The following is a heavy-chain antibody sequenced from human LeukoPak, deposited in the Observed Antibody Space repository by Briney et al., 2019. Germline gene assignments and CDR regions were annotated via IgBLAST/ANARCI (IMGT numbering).Heavy chain of an antibody. CDR2: ISGSSSYI. CDR3: ARGARFSSSSEGL. D-gene: IGHD6-6*01. J-gene: IGHJ4*02. Sequence: GGSLRLSCAASGFTVSSNYMSWVRQAPGKGLEWVSTISGSSSYIYYAESVKGRFTIFRDNAKNSLFLQMDSLRVEDTAVYYCARGARFSSSSEGLGGQGTLVTVS. V-gene: IGHV3-21*06. CDR1: GFTVSSNY.